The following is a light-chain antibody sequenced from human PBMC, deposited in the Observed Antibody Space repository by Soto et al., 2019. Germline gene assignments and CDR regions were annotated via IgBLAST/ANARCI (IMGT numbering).Light chain of an antibody. V-gene: IGKV3-11*01. CDR2: DTS. CDR3: QQYHTWPIT. Sequence: EIVLTQSPATLSLSPGERATLSCRASQSVSRYLAWYQQKPGQAPRLLIYDTSNRATGIPARFSGSGSGTDFTLTISSLQSEDCAIYYCQQYHTWPITFGGGTKVDIK. J-gene: IGKJ4*01. CDR1: QSVSRY.